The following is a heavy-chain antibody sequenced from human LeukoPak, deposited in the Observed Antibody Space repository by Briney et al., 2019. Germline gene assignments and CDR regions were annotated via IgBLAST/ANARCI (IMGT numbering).Heavy chain of an antibody. CDR3: ARGEHNYYGSGSYDY. V-gene: IGHV4-59*06. CDR1: GGSISSYY. J-gene: IGHJ4*02. CDR2: IYYSGST. Sequence: SETLSLTCTVSGGSISSYYWSWIRQPAGKGLEWIGYIYYSGSTYYNPSLQSRVTISVDTSKNQFSLKLNSVTAADTAVYYCARGEHNYYGSGSYDYWGQGTLVTVSS. D-gene: IGHD3-10*01.